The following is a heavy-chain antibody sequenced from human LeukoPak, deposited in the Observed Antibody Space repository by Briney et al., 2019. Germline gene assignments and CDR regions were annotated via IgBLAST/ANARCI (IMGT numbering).Heavy chain of an antibody. Sequence: PSETLSLTCTVSGGSIGSINYYWGWIRQPPGKGLEGIGSLSYSGSTSYNPSLESRVTISVDMSKNQFSLRVNSVSAADTAVYYCAGDEYSSSWYKFWGQGTLVTVSS. CDR3: AGDEYSSSWYKF. CDR2: LSYSGST. J-gene: IGHJ4*02. D-gene: IGHD2-2*01. V-gene: IGHV4-39*07. CDR1: GGSIGSINYY.